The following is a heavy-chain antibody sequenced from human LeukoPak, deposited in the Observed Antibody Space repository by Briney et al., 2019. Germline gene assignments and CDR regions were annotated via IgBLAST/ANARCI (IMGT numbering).Heavy chain of an antibody. V-gene: IGHV4-39*07. D-gene: IGHD3-16*02. CDR3: ARDNRSLLHS. CDR1: GGSLRSSTYY. CDR2: IHYDGST. Sequence: SETLSLTCTVSGGSLRSSTYYWAWIRQPPGKGLEWLGSIHYDGSTFDNPSLKSRVTMSVDTSRNHFSLKMTSVTAADTAVYYCARDNRSLLHSWGQGILVTVSS. J-gene: IGHJ4*02.